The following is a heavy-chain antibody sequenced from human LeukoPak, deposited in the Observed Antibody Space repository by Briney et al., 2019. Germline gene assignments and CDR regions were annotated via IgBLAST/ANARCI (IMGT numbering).Heavy chain of an antibody. CDR2: IYHSGST. J-gene: IGHJ5*02. CDR1: GYSISSGYY. D-gene: IGHD5-24*01. V-gene: IGHV4-38-2*02. CDR3: ARVKGWPPGWFDP. Sequence: SETLSLTCTVSGYSISSGYYWGWIQQPPGKGLEWIGSIYHSGSTYYNPSLKSRVTISVDTSKNQFSLKLSSVTAADTAVYYCARVKGWPPGWFDPWGQGTLVTVSS.